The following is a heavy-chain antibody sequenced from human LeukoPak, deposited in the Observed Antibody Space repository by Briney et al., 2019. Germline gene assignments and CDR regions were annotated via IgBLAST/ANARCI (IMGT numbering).Heavy chain of an antibody. D-gene: IGHD3-22*01. CDR2: ISGSGGST. V-gene: IGHV3-23*01. CDR1: GFTFSSYA. Sequence: GGSLRLSCAASGFTFSSYAMSWVRQAPGKGLEWVSAISGSGGSTYYADSVKGRFTISRDNSKNTLNLQMNSLRAEDTAVYYCAKGAATYYYDSSGYLDYWGQGTLVTVSS. J-gene: IGHJ4*02. CDR3: AKGAATYYYDSSGYLDY.